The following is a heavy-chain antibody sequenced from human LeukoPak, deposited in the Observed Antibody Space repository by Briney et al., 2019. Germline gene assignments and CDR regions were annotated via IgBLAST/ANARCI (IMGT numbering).Heavy chain of an antibody. CDR1: GGSISSYY. CDR2: IYYSGST. Sequence: KSSETLSLTCTVSGGSISSYYWSWIRQPPGKGLEWIGYIYYSGSTNYNPSLKSRVTISVDTSKNQFSLKLSSVTAADTAVYYCARVGSYGWGNYYYYYMDVWGKGTTVTVSS. CDR3: ARVGSYGWGNYYYYYMDV. D-gene: IGHD3-10*01. V-gene: IGHV4-59*01. J-gene: IGHJ6*03.